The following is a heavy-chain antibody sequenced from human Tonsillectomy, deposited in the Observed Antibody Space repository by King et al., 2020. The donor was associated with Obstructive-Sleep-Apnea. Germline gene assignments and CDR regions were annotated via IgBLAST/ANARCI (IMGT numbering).Heavy chain of an antibody. D-gene: IGHD2-2*01. CDR2: IKQDGSDK. CDR1: GFMFSSYW. V-gene: IGHV3-7*03. J-gene: IGHJ4*02. CDR3: VRGCGRASCPYFFDS. Sequence: VQLVESGGGLVQPGGSLRLSCAASGFMFSSYWMSWVRQTPEKGLEWGATIKQDGSDKYYVESVKGRFTFSRDNAKDSLYLQMNSLTAEDTAVYYCVRGCGRASCPYFFDSWGQGALVIVSS.